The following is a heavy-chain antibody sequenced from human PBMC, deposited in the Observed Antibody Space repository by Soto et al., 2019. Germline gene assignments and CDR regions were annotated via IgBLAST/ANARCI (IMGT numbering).Heavy chain of an antibody. V-gene: IGHV3-30*18. Sequence: PGGSLRLSCAASGFTFSNFGMHWVRQAPGKGLEWVASISYDGNIKYSADSVKGRFTISRDNSKNTLYLQMNSLRSEDTAVYYCAKFGGPVTAAVDDYWGQGTLVTIYS. J-gene: IGHJ4*02. CDR2: ISYDGNIK. CDR3: AKFGGPVTAAVDDY. D-gene: IGHD6-13*01. CDR1: GFTFSNFG.